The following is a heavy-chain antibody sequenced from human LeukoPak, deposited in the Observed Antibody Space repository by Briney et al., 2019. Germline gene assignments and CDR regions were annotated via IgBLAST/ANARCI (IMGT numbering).Heavy chain of an antibody. CDR3: AREIGYCSSTSCSPLIDY. CDR1: GYSISSGYY. CDR2: IYHNGNT. D-gene: IGHD2-2*01. Sequence: SETLSLTCTVSGYSISSGYYWGWIRQPPGKGLEWIGSIYHNGNTYYNPSLKSRVTISVDTSKNQFSLKLSSVTAADTAVYYCAREIGYCSSTSCSPLIDYWGQGTLVAVSS. V-gene: IGHV4-38-2*02. J-gene: IGHJ4*02.